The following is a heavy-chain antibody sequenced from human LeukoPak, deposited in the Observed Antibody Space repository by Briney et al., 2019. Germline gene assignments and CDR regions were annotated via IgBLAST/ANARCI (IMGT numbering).Heavy chain of an antibody. V-gene: IGHV3-7*03. D-gene: IGHD5-18*01. CDR2: MKQDGSET. Sequence: TGGSLRLSCAASGFTFSSYAMSWVRQAPGKGLEWVANMKQDGSETHYADSVKGRFTISRDNAKNSLYLQMNSLRVEDTAVYYCVRGPHTIMVTEWGQGTLVTVSS. J-gene: IGHJ4*02. CDR3: VRGPHTIMVTE. CDR1: GFTFSSYA.